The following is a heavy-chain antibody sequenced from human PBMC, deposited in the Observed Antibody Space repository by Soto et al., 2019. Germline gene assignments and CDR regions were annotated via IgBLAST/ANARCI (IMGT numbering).Heavy chain of an antibody. Sequence: QVRLVESGGGVIQPGRSLRLSCVASGFTFSNYGIHWVRQAPGKGLEWVAVVSSDGPTTYYTDSVKGRFTISRDNSKISLYLHMDSLRPEAMAVYYCAKEVAVAGDFNYWGHGTLVTVSP. CDR2: VSSDGPTT. CDR3: AKEVAVAGDFNY. D-gene: IGHD6-19*01. V-gene: IGHV3-30*18. J-gene: IGHJ4*01. CDR1: GFTFSNYG.